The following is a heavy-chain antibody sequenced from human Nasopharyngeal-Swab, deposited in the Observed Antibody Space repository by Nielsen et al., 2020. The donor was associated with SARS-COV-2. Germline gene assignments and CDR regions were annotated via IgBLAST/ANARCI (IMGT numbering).Heavy chain of an antibody. CDR1: GFSFDDYT. V-gene: IGHV3-9*01. Sequence: GGSLRLSCVASGFSFDDYTMHWVRQAPGKGLEWVSGISWKSGNMGYADPVKGRFTISRDNAKNSVYLQMNSLRPEDTALYYCAKTMVRGDFYYFLDVWGKGTTVTVSS. J-gene: IGHJ6*03. CDR2: ISWKSGNM. D-gene: IGHD3-10*01. CDR3: AKTMVRGDFYYFLDV.